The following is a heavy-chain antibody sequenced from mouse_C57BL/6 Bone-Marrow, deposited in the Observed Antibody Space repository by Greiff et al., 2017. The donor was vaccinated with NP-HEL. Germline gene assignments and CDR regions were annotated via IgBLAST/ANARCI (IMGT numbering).Heavy chain of an antibody. CDR2: IDPNSGGT. Sequence: QVQLQQPGAELVKPGASVKLSCKASGYTFTSYWLHWVKQRPGRGLEWIGRIDPNSGGTKYNEKFKSKATVTVDKSSSTAYMQLSSLTSEDSAVYVYASGRPGNYYGSQYFDFWGTGTTVTVSS. D-gene: IGHD1-1*01. CDR3: ASGRPGNYYGSQYFDF. V-gene: IGHV1-72*01. J-gene: IGHJ1*03. CDR1: GYTFTSYW.